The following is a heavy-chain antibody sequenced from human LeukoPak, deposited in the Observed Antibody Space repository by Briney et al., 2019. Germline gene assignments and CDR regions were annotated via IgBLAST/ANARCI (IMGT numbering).Heavy chain of an antibody. CDR2: ISGSGANA. CDR1: GFTFSSYA. D-gene: IGHD6-13*01. J-gene: IGHJ6*02. CDR3: AKDSTFGIATESCYYGMDV. V-gene: IGHV3-23*01. Sequence: QSGGSLRLSCAASGFTFSSYAMSWIRQAPGKGLEWVSGISGSGANAYYADSVKGRFTISRDSAKNSLYLQMNSLRAEDTALYYCAKDSTFGIATESCYYGMDVWGQGTTVTVSS.